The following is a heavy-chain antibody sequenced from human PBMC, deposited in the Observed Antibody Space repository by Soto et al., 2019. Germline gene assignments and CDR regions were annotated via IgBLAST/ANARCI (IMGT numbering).Heavy chain of an antibody. CDR3: ARGPTGVNGY. D-gene: IGHD2-8*01. CDR1: GYTFTSYD. Sequence: ASVKVSCKASGYTFTSYDINWVRQATGQGLEWMGWMNPNSANTAYAQKFQGRVTMTRNTSISTAYMELSSLRFEDTAVYYCARGPTGVNGYWGQGTLVTVSS. J-gene: IGHJ4*02. CDR2: MNPNSANT. V-gene: IGHV1-8*01.